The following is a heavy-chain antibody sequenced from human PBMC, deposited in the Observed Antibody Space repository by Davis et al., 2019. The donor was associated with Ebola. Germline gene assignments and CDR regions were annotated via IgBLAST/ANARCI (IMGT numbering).Heavy chain of an antibody. J-gene: IGHJ4*02. CDR1: GVSIIAHY. Sequence: PSETLSLTCTVSGVSIIAHYWSCIRQSPGKGLEWLGYIDYRGRSTYKPSLRSRITMSVDTSKNQFSLKLKSITAADTAVYYCARGGSPAMFKGVDEWGQGTLVTVAS. CDR2: IDYRGRS. CDR3: ARGGSPAMFKGVDE. D-gene: IGHD2-2*01. V-gene: IGHV4-59*11.